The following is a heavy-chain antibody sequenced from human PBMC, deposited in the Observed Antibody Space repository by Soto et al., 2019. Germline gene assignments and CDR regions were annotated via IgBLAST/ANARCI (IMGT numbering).Heavy chain of an antibody. CDR3: ARGRRFYDFWSGYLPAHFDY. CDR1: GYTFTSYD. J-gene: IGHJ4*02. CDR2: MNPNSGNT. Sequence: QVQLVQSGAEVKKPGASVKVSCKASGYTFTSYDINWVRQATGQGLEWMGWMNPNSGNTGYAQKFQGRVTMTRNTSISTDYMELSSLRSEDTAVYYCARGRRFYDFWSGYLPAHFDYWGQGTLVTVSS. V-gene: IGHV1-8*01. D-gene: IGHD3-3*01.